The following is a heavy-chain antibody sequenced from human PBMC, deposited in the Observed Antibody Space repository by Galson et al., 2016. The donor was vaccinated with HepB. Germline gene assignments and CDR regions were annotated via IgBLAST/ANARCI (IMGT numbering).Heavy chain of an antibody. CDR3: ARQEMGACDY. CDR1: GGSISSSNW. J-gene: IGHJ4*02. CDR2: VYRSGTT. D-gene: IGHD1-26*01. Sequence: EPLSLTCAVSGGSISSSNWWSWVRQPPGKGLEWIGEVYRSGTTNYNPSLKGRVTISVDWSKNEISLNLNSVTAADTAVYYCARQEMGACDYWGQGTPVTVSS. V-gene: IGHV4-4*02.